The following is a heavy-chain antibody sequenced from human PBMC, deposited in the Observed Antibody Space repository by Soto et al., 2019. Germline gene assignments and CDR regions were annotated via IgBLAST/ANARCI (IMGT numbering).Heavy chain of an antibody. CDR1: GFTFSSYW. D-gene: IGHD6-19*01. Sequence: GGSLRLSCAASGFTFSSYWMSWVRQAPGKGLEWVANIKQDGSEKYYVDSVKGRFTISRDNAKNSLYLQMNSLRAEDTAVYYCARSYSSGWSTAYFQHWGQGTLVTVS. V-gene: IGHV3-7*01. CDR2: IKQDGSEK. CDR3: ARSYSSGWSTAYFQH. J-gene: IGHJ1*01.